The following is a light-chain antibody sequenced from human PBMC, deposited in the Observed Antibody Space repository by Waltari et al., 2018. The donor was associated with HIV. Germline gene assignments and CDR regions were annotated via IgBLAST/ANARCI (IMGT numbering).Light chain of an antibody. J-gene: IGLJ1*01. V-gene: IGLV1-47*01. CDR1: SSNIENDN. Sequence: QSVLTQPPSASGAPGQRVTISCSGSSSNIENDNVYWYQQFPGAAPKLLIYKDTQLPSGVPGRFTGSKSGTSASLAIGGLRSDDEADYYCVGWDSRLRGYVFGAGTKVTVL. CDR2: KDT. CDR3: VGWDSRLRGYV.